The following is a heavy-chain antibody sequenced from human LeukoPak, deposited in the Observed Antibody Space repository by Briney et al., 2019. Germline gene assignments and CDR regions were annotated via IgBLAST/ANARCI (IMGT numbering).Heavy chain of an antibody. CDR1: GGTFSSYA. V-gene: IGHV1-69*05. D-gene: IGHD3-3*01. J-gene: IGHJ5*02. Sequence: ASVKVSCKASGGTFSSYAINWVRQAPGQGLEWMGRIIPIFGTANYAQKFQGRVTMTRNTSISTPYMELSSLRSEDTAVYYCARGPELRFLEWLVPWGQGTLVTVSS. CDR3: ARGPELRFLEWLVP. CDR2: IIPIFGTA.